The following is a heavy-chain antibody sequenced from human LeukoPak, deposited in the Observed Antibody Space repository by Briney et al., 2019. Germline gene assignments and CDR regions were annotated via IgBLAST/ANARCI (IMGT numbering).Heavy chain of an antibody. V-gene: IGHV3-48*04. D-gene: IGHD2-21*02. Sequence: GGSLRLSCATSGFTFSRYWMSWVRQAPGKGLEWVSYISSSSSTIYYADSVKGRFTISRDNAKNSLYLQMNSLRAEDTAVYYCVRDTAYAFDMWGQGTMVTVSS. CDR3: VRDTAYAFDM. J-gene: IGHJ3*02. CDR2: ISSSSSTI. CDR1: GFTFSRYW.